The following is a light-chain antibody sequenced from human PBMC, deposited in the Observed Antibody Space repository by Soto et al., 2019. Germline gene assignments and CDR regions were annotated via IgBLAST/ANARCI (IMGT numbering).Light chain of an antibody. Sequence: EIVLTQSPGTLSLSPGERATLSCRASQSINSRYLAWYQQKPGQAPRLLIYGASSRATGIPDRFSGSGSGTDFTLTISRLEPEDFAVYYCQQFGSSPGFTFRPATIVDIK. CDR3: QQFGSSPGFT. J-gene: IGKJ3*01. V-gene: IGKV3-20*01. CDR1: QSINSRY. CDR2: GAS.